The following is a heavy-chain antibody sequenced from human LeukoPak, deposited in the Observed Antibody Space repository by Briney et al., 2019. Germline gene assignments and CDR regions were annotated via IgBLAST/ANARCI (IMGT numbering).Heavy chain of an antibody. CDR3: ARSHNWGSQCFDF. J-gene: IGHJ4*02. Sequence: GGSLRLSCAASGFTFSAYAMNWVRQAPGKGLEWVSGISGGGGGTYYADSVKGRFTISRDNSKNTLYLQMNSLRAEDAAVYYCARSHNWGSQCFDFWGQGTLVTVSS. V-gene: IGHV3-23*01. CDR1: GFTFSAYA. CDR2: ISGGGGGT. D-gene: IGHD7-27*01.